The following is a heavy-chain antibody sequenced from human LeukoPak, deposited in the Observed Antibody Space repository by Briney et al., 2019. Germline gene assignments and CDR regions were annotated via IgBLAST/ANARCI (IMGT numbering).Heavy chain of an antibody. CDR1: GFTFSGSA. V-gene: IGHV3-73*01. CDR3: TRHAVDRSGSGRVDY. J-gene: IGHJ4*02. D-gene: IGHD3-22*01. Sequence: GGSLKLSCAASGFTFSGSAMHWVRQASGKGLEWVGRIRSKGNSYATAYAASVKGSFTSSRDDSKNTAYLQMNSLKPEDTEVYYCTRHAVDRSGSGRVDYWGQGTVVSVSS. CDR2: IRSKGNSYAT.